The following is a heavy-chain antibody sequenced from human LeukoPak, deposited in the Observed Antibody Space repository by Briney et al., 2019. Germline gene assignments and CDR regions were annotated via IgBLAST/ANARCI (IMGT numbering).Heavy chain of an antibody. CDR3: ARMGIAAAGTAPNAFDI. J-gene: IGHJ3*02. Sequence: PSQTLSLTCTISGGSVDSGSYYWSWIRQSAGKGLEWLGRIYSSGITNYNPSLKSRVTISIDTSKTQSSLKLSSVTAADTAVYYCARMGIAAAGTAPNAFDIWGQGTMVTVSS. CDR2: IYSSGIT. CDR1: GGSVDSGSYY. D-gene: IGHD6-13*01. V-gene: IGHV4-61*02.